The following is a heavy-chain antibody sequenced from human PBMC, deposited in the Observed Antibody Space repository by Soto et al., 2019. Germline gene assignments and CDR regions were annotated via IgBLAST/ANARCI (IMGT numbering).Heavy chain of an antibody. D-gene: IGHD7-27*01. CDR1: GGSISTVDYW. V-gene: IGHV4-30-4*01. J-gene: IGHJ4*02. Sequence: QVQLQESGPGLVKPSQTLYLTCTVSGGSISTVDYWWSWIRQSPDMGLEWIGHIYDGGRTYNNPSLERRVTMSVDTSKSQLSLTLSSVSAADTAVYYCARGPSGDKVDSWGQGTLVTVSS. CDR3: ARGPSGDKVDS. CDR2: IYDGGRT.